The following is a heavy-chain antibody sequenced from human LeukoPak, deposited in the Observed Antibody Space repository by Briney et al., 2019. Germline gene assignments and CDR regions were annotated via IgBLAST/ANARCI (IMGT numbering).Heavy chain of an antibody. D-gene: IGHD3-10*01. J-gene: IGHJ3*02. V-gene: IGHV3-53*01. CDR3: AREGRDYYGSGSYSDAFDI. CDR2: IYGGGST. CDR1: GFTVSSNY. Sequence: GGSLRLSCAASGFTVSSNYMSWVRQAPGKGLEWVSVIYGGGSTYYADSVKGRFTISRDNSKNTLYLQMNSLGAEDTAVYYCAREGRDYYGSGSYSDAFDIWGQGTMVTVSS.